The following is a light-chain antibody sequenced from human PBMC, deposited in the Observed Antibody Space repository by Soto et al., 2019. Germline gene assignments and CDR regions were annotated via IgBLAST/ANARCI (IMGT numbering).Light chain of an antibody. V-gene: IGLV2-14*01. Sequence: QSVLTQPASVSGSPGLSITISCTGTSSDIGTYNYVSWYQQHPGKAPKLMIYEVSNRPSGLSNRFSGSKSGNTASLTISGLQAEDEADYYCSSYTSISTLYVFGTGTKLTVL. CDR2: EVS. CDR3: SSYTSISTLYV. J-gene: IGLJ1*01. CDR1: SSDIGTYNY.